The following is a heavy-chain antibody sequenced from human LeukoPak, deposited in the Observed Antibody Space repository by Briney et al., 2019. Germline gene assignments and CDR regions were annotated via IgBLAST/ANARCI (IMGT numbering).Heavy chain of an antibody. V-gene: IGHV3-15*01. CDR2: IKSKTDGGTT. CDR1: GFTFSNAW. Sequence: GGSLRLSCAASGFTFSNAWMSWVRQAPGKGLEWVGRIKSKTDGGTTDYAAPVKGRFTISRDDSKNTLYLQMNSLKTEDTAVYYCTTDSHDYGDYCYFDYWGQGTLVTVSS. CDR3: TTDSHDYGDYCYFDY. D-gene: IGHD4-17*01. J-gene: IGHJ4*02.